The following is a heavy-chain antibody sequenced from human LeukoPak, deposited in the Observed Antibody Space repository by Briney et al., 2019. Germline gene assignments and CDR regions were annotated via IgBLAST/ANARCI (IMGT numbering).Heavy chain of an antibody. J-gene: IGHJ4*02. V-gene: IGHV1-8*01. CDR2: MNPNSGNT. Sequence: ASVKVSCKASGYTFTSYDINWVRQATGQGLEWMGWMNPNSGNTGYAQKFQGRVTMTRDTSISTAYMELSRLRSDDTAVYYCARSRRSYGDYEGYWGQGTLVTVSS. CDR1: GYTFTSYD. D-gene: IGHD4-17*01. CDR3: ARSRRSYGDYEGY.